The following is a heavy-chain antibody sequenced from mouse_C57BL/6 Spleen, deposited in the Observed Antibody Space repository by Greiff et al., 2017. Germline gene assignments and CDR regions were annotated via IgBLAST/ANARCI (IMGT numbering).Heavy chain of an antibody. V-gene: IGHV5-4*03. CDR2: ISDGGSFT. Sequence: EVKLMESGGGLVKPGGSLKLSCAASGFTFSSYAMSWVRQTPEKRLEWVATISDGGSFTYYPDNVKGRFTIARDNAKNTLYLQMSHLKSEDTAMYYCARAGGQLRPPFHYWGQGTTLTVSS. CDR3: ARAGGQLRPPFHY. J-gene: IGHJ2*01. CDR1: GFTFSSYA. D-gene: IGHD3-2*02.